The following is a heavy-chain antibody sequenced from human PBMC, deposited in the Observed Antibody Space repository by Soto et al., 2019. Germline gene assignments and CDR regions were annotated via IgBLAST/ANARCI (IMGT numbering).Heavy chain of an antibody. V-gene: IGHV3-30*18. J-gene: IGHJ6*02. Sequence: QVQLVESGGGVVQPGRSLRLSCAASGFTFSNYGMHWVRQAPGKGLEWVAVISYDGSKKYYGDSVKGRFTISRDNSKNTQFLQMNSLRPEDTAVYFCAKEGGNSPIYGMDVWGQGTTVTVS. CDR3: AKEGGNSPIYGMDV. CDR2: ISYDGSKK. D-gene: IGHD4-4*01. CDR1: GFTFSNYG.